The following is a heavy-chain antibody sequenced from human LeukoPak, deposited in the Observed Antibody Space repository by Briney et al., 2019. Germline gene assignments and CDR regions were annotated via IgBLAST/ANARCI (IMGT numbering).Heavy chain of an antibody. V-gene: IGHV1-69*13. CDR3: ARVDVYGGNSVGSFDY. J-gene: IGHJ4*02. CDR2: IIPIFGTA. CDR1: GGTFSSYA. Sequence: SVKVSCKASGGTFSSYAISWVRQAPGQGLEWMGGIIPIFGTANYAQKFQGRVTITADESTSTAYMELSSLRSEDTAVYYCARVDVYGGNSVGSFDYWGQGTLVTVSS. D-gene: IGHD4-23*01.